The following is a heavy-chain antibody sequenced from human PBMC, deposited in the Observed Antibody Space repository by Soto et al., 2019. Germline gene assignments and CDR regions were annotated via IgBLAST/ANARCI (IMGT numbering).Heavy chain of an antibody. CDR2: ISSSGSTI. V-gene: IGHV3-48*03. CDR3: AREVLFAPDCSSTSCDRHPSYYGMDV. D-gene: IGHD2-2*02. CDR1: GFTFSSYE. J-gene: IGHJ6*02. Sequence: SLRLSCAASGFTFSSYEMNWVRQAPGKGLEWVSYISSSGSTIYYADSVKGRFTISRDNAKNSLYLQMNSLRAEDTAVYHCAREVLFAPDCSSTSCDRHPSYYGMDVWGHGTTVTVCS.